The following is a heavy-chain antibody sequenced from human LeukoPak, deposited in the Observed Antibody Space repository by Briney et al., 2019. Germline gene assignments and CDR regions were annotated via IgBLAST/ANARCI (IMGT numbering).Heavy chain of an antibody. Sequence: GESLKLSCRGPGYGFTSYWIVWVRPMPGKGLEWMWVIYPDYANSRYSPSFQGQVTISADNSISTAYLQWSSLKASDTAMYYCARRAHSGAMITLDYWGQGALVTVSS. D-gene: IGHD5-12*01. V-gene: IGHV5-51*01. CDR3: ARRAHSGAMITLDY. CDR2: IYPDYANS. J-gene: IGHJ4*02. CDR1: GYGFTSYW.